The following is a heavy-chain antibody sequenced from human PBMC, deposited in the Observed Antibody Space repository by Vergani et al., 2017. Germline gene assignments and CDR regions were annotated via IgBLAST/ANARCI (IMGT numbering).Heavy chain of an antibody. D-gene: IGHD2-21*02. V-gene: IGHV1-69*08. Sequence: QVQLVQSGSELKKPGSSVKVSCKASGATFRSNTISWVRQVPGQGLEWMGRIIPVLGKTKYAQDFQGRLTITADTSTSTAYMELTSLRSQDTAVYYCARDPRGYGGDPEDYYYGMGVWGQGATVTVSS. CDR2: IIPVLGKT. CDR3: ARDPRGYGGDPEDYYYGMGV. CDR1: GATFRSNT. J-gene: IGHJ6*02.